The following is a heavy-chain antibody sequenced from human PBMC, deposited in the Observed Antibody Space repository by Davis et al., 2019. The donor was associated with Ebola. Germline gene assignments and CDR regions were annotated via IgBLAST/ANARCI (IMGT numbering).Heavy chain of an antibody. CDR2: IHSDGRT. J-gene: IGHJ4*02. CDR1: GFTVSSNH. CDR3: VRDLLGLAGLDC. V-gene: IGHV3-53*04. Sequence: PGGSLRLSCTASGFTVSSNHMSWVRQAPGKGLEWVSLIHSDGRTYHVDSVKGRFTITRHNSKNTVSLQMNSLRAEDTAVYYWVRDLLGLAGLDCWGQGTLVIVSS. D-gene: IGHD6-19*01.